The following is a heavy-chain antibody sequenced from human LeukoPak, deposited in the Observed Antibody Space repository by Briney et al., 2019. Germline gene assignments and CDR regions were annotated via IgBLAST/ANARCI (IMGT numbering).Heavy chain of an antibody. D-gene: IGHD2-2*02. V-gene: IGHV4-59*01. J-gene: IGHJ5*02. CDR1: GGSISSYY. Sequence: SETLSPTCTVSGGSISSYYWNWIRQSPGKGLEWIGNIYYSGSTNFNPSLKSRVTISIDTSKNQFSLKLNSVTAADTALYYCARALYCSSRSCSTDNWFDPWGQGTLVTVSS. CDR3: ARALYCSSRSCSTDNWFDP. CDR2: IYYSGST.